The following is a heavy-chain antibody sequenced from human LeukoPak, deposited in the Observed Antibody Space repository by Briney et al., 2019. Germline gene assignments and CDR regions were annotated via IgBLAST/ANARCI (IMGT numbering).Heavy chain of an antibody. J-gene: IGHJ6*04. Sequence: GRSLRLSCAASGFTFSSYAMHWVRQAPGKGLEWVAVISYDGSNKYYADSVKGRFTISRHNFKNTLYLQMNSLRAEDTAVYYCARDQSGYDYGMDVWGKGTTVTVSS. V-gene: IGHV3-30*04. D-gene: IGHD3-10*01. CDR1: GFTFSSYA. CDR2: ISYDGSNK. CDR3: ARDQSGYDYGMDV.